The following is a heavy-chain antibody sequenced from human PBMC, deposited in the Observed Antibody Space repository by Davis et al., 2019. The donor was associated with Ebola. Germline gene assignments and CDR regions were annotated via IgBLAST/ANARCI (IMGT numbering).Heavy chain of an antibody. CDR1: GYSFTSYW. CDR3: ARLVIVVVSAAINARPDAFDI. V-gene: IGHV5-51*01. D-gene: IGHD2-2*03. Sequence: GESLKISCKGSGYSFTSYWIGWVRQMPGKGLEWMGIIYPGDSDTRYSPSFQGQVTISADKSISTAYLQWSSLKASDTAMYYCARLVIVVVSAAINARPDAFDIWGQGTMVTVSS. J-gene: IGHJ3*02. CDR2: IYPGDSDT.